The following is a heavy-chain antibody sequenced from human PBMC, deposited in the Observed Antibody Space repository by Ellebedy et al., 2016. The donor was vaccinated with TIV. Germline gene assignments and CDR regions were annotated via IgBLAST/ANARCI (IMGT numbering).Heavy chain of an antibody. J-gene: IGHJ4*02. V-gene: IGHV3-74*01. D-gene: IGHD2/OR15-2a*01. Sequence: PGGSLRLSCAASGFTFSDYWMHWVRQASGKGLVWVSRINSDGSSTNYADSVKGRFTISRDNAKNTLYLQMNSLRAEDTAVYYCARNMGDPPDYWGQGTLVTVSS. CDR1: GFTFSDYW. CDR3: ARNMGDPPDY. CDR2: INSDGSST.